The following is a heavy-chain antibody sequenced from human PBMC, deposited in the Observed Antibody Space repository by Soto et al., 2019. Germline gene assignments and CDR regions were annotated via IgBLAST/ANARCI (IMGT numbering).Heavy chain of an antibody. D-gene: IGHD3-3*01. CDR1: GYSFTSYW. CDR3: ARHFPSTLRFLEWLNQEDYYGMDV. CDR2: IYPGDSDT. Sequence: VESLKISCNGSGYSFTSYWIGWVRQMPGKGLEWMGIIYPGDSDTRYSPSFQGQVTISVDKSISTAYLQWSSLKASDTAMYYCARHFPSTLRFLEWLNQEDYYGMDVWGQGTTVTVSS. J-gene: IGHJ6*02. V-gene: IGHV5-51*01.